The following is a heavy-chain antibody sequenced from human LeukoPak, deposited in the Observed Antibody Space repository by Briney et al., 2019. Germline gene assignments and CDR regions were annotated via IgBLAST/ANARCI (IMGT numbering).Heavy chain of an antibody. V-gene: IGHV4-38-2*02. CDR3: ARDIRRDGYNWIY. CDR1: GYSISSGYY. J-gene: IGHJ4*02. Sequence: SETLSLTCTVSGYSISSGYYWGWIRQPPGKGLEWIGSIYHSGSTYYNPSLKSRVTISVDTSKNQFSLKLSSVTAADTAVYCCARDIRRDGYNWIYWGQGTLVTVSS. D-gene: IGHD5-24*01. CDR2: IYHSGST.